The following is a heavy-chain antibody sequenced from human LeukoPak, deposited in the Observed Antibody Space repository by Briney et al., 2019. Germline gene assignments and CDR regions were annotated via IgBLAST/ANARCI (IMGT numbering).Heavy chain of an antibody. CDR1: GYTFTSYD. J-gene: IGHJ5*02. V-gene: IGHV1-8*01. D-gene: IGHD4-11*01. Sequence: ASVKVSCKASGYTFTSYDINWVRQATGQGLEWMGWMNPNSGGTGYAQKFQGRVTMTRDTSISTAYMELSSLRSDGTAVYYCARTHHDYTNGNWFDPWGQGTLVTVSS. CDR3: ARTHHDYTNGNWFDP. CDR2: MNPNSGGT.